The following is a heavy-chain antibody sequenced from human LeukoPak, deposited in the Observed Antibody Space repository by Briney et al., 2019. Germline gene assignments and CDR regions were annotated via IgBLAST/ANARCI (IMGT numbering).Heavy chain of an antibody. CDR3: ASHGPYYYDSSGYHY. V-gene: IGHV3-48*04. CDR2: ISSSGSTI. D-gene: IGHD3-22*01. CDR1: GFTFSSYG. Sequence: GGSLRLSCAASGFTFSSYGMHWVRQAPGKGLEWVSYISSSGSTIYYADSVKGRFTISRDNAKNSLYLQMNSLRAEDTAVYYCASHGPYYYDSSGYHYWGQGTLVTVSS. J-gene: IGHJ4*02.